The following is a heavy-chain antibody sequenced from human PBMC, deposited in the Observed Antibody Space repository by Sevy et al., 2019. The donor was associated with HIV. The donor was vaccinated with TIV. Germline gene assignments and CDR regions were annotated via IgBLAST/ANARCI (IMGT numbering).Heavy chain of an antibody. Sequence: GESLKISCAASGFIFSNYTMSWVRQAPGKGLEWVSVISGSGGRTHDADSVKGRFTISRENSKNTLYLQMNSLRAEDTAVYYCAKRFPKATYFDIWGQGTLVTVSS. D-gene: IGHD3-9*01. J-gene: IGHJ4*02. CDR2: ISGSGGRT. CDR1: GFIFSNYT. CDR3: AKRFPKATYFDI. V-gene: IGHV3-23*01.